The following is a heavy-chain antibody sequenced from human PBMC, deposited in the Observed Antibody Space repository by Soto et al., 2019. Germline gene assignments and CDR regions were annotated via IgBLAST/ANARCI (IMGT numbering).Heavy chain of an antibody. CDR3: ARVIVGAILDY. D-gene: IGHD1-26*01. CDR1: GDTFTSYY. V-gene: IGHV1-46*01. CDR2: INPSGGST. Sequence: VASVKVSCKASGDTFTSYYMHCVRQAPGQGLEWMGIINPSGGSTSYAQKFQGRVTMTRDTSTSTVYMELSSLRSEDTAVYYCARVIVGAILDYWGQGTLVTVS. J-gene: IGHJ4*02.